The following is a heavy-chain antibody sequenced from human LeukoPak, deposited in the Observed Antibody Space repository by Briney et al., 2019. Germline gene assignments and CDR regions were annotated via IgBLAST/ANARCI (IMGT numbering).Heavy chain of an antibody. CDR3: ATFDSSFNWFDP. CDR1: GYTLTQLS. V-gene: IGHV1-24*01. D-gene: IGHD3-22*01. CDR2: FDPEDGET. Sequence: GASVKVSCKVSGYTLTQLSMHWVRQAPGKGLEWRGGFDPEDGETIYAQKFQGRVTMTEDTSTDTAYMELSSLRSEDTAVYYCATFDSSFNWFDPWGQGTPVTVSS. J-gene: IGHJ5*02.